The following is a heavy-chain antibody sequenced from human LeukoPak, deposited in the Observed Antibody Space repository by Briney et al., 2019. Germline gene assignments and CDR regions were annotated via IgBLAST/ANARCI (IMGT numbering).Heavy chain of an antibody. CDR1: GGSISSSSYY. J-gene: IGHJ6*03. Sequence: PSETLSLTCTVSGGSISSSSYYWGWIRRPPGKGLEWIGSIYYSGSTYYNPSLKSRVTISVDTSKNQFSLKLSSVTAADTAVYYCARHRPGYHPQGGYYYYYMDVWGKGTTVTVSS. D-gene: IGHD2-2*01. CDR3: ARHRPGYHPQGGYYYYYMDV. V-gene: IGHV4-39*01. CDR2: IYYSGST.